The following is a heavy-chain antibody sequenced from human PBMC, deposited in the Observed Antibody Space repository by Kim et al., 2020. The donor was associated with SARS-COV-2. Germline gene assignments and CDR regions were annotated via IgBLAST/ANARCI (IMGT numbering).Heavy chain of an antibody. CDR3: TTDWILKSGGYSSFDY. J-gene: IGHJ4*02. V-gene: IGHV3-15*01. D-gene: IGHD1-26*01. Sequence: PVKGRITISRDDSKNTLHLQMNSLKTEETAVYYCTTDWILKSGGYSSFDYWGQGTLVTVSS.